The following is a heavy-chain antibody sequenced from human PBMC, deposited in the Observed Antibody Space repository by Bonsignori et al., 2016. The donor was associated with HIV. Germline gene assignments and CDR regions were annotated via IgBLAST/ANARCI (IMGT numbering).Heavy chain of an antibody. CDR3: AKTMVRGVIITREFLDAFDI. V-gene: IGHV3-30*02. D-gene: IGHD3-10*01. J-gene: IGHJ3*02. CDR2: IRYDGSNK. Sequence: WIRQPPGKGLEWVAFIRYDGSNKYYADSVKGRFTISRDNSKNTLYLQMNSLRAEDTAVYYCAKTMVRGVIITREFLDAFDIWGQGTMVTVSS.